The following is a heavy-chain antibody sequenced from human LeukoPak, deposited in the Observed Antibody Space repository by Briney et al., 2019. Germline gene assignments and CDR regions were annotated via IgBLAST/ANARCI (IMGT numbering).Heavy chain of an antibody. Sequence: SETLSLTXAVYGGSFSGYYWSWIRQPPGKGLEWIGEINHSGSTNYNPSLKSRVTISVDTSKNQFSLKLISVTAADTAVYYCARALESLYYYYYYYMGVWGKGTTVTVSS. CDR1: GGSFSGYY. V-gene: IGHV4-34*01. D-gene: IGHD1-1*01. J-gene: IGHJ6*03. CDR3: ARALESLYYYYYYYMGV. CDR2: INHSGST.